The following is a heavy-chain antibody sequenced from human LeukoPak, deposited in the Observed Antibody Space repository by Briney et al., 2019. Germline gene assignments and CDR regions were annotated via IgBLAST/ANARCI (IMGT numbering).Heavy chain of an antibody. Sequence: GGSLRLSCAAPGFTFSSYAMSWVRQAPGKGLEWVSAISGSGGSTYYADSVKGRFTISRDNSKNTLYLQMNSLRAEDTAVYYCAKCSPYGSGSYCYFDYWGQGTLVTVSS. V-gene: IGHV3-23*01. J-gene: IGHJ4*02. CDR3: AKCSPYGSGSYCYFDY. CDR1: GFTFSSYA. CDR2: ISGSGGST. D-gene: IGHD3-10*01.